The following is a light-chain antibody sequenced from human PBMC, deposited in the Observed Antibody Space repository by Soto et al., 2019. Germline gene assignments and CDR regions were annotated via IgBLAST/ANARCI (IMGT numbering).Light chain of an antibody. V-gene: IGKV3-11*01. CDR1: QSVSSY. J-gene: IGKJ5*01. CDR3: QQRSNWPPT. CDR2: DAS. Sequence: EIVLTQSPATLSLSPGERATLSCRASQSVSSYLAWYQQKPGQAPRLLIYDASNRATGIPARFSGSGSGTDFPLTISSLEPEFFSFYYCQQRSNWPPTFGQGTRLEIK.